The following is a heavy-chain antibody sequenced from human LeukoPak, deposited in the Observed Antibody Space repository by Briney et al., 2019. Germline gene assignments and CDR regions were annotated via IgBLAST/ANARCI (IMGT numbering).Heavy chain of an antibody. J-gene: IGHJ4*02. D-gene: IGHD1-26*01. CDR3: ARVGSGSYGRVY. V-gene: IGHV1-69*01. CDR2: IIPIFGTA. CDR1: GGTFSSYA. Sequence: ASVKVSCEASGGTFSSYAISWVRQAPGQGLEWMGGIIPIFGTANYAQKFQGRVTITADESTSTAYMELSSLRSEDTAVYYCARVGSGSYGRVYWGQGTLVTVSS.